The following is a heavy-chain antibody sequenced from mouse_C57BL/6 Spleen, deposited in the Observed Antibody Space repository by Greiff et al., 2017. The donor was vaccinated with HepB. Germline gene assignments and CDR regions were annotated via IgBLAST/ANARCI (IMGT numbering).Heavy chain of an antibody. D-gene: IGHD1-1*01. Sequence: VQLQQSGAELVKPGASVKISCKASGYAFSSYWMNWVKQRPGKGLEWIGQIYPGDGDTNYNGKFKGKATLTADKSSSTAYMQLSSLTSEDSAVYFCARSPYYGSSYDWYFDVWGTGTTVTVSS. CDR2: IYPGDGDT. J-gene: IGHJ1*03. V-gene: IGHV1-80*01. CDR1: GYAFSSYW. CDR3: ARSPYYGSSYDWYFDV.